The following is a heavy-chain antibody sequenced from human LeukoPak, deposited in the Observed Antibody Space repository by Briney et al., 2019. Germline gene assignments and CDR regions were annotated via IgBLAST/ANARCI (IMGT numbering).Heavy chain of an antibody. CDR3: AMRNLRGYASYYLDY. CDR2: IRSKANSYAT. V-gene: IGHV3-73*01. D-gene: IGHD5-12*01. Sequence: GGSLRLSCAASGFIFSGSAMHWVRQASGKGLEWVGRIRSKANSYATAYAASVKGRFTISRDNSKNTLYLQMNSLRAEDTAVYYCAMRNLRGYASYYLDYWGQGTLVTVSS. CDR1: GFIFSGSA. J-gene: IGHJ4*02.